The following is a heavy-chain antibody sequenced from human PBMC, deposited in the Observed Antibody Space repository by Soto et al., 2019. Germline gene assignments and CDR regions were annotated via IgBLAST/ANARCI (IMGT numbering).Heavy chain of an antibody. Sequence: QVQLVESGGGVVQPGRSLRLSCAASGFTFSSYAMHWVRQAPGKGLEWVAVISYDGSNKYYADSVKGRFTISRDNSKNTLYLQMNSPRAEDTAVYYCASSTYYFDYWGQGTLVTVSS. V-gene: IGHV3-30-3*01. J-gene: IGHJ4*02. CDR1: GFTFSSYA. CDR2: ISYDGSNK. CDR3: ASSTYYFDY.